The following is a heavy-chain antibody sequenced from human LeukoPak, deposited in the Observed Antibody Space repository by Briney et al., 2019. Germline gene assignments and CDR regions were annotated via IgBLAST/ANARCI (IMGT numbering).Heavy chain of an antibody. J-gene: IGHJ5*02. D-gene: IGHD3-3*01. V-gene: IGHV4-31*03. CDR1: GDSINSGGYY. Sequence: PSETLSLTCTVSGDSINSGGYYWSWIRQHPGKGLEWIGYISYSGSTYYNPSLKSRVTISIDTSKNQFSLKLSSVTAADTAVYYCARAITIFGVVTPFDPWGQGTLVTVSS. CDR3: ARAITIFGVVTPFDP. CDR2: ISYSGST.